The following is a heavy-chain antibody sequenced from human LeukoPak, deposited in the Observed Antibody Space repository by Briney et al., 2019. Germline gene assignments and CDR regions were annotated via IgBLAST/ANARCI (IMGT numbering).Heavy chain of an antibody. Sequence: AGGSLRLSCAGSGFTFNNYAMSWVRQTPRKGLEWVSTISISGDGTYYADPVKGRFTMSRDKSKNTLYLQMSSLRAEDTAVYYCARAGYYGSGSPRVIDYWGQGTLVTVSS. D-gene: IGHD3-10*01. J-gene: IGHJ4*02. CDR3: ARAGYYGSGSPRVIDY. CDR1: GFTFNNYA. V-gene: IGHV3-23*01. CDR2: ISISGDGT.